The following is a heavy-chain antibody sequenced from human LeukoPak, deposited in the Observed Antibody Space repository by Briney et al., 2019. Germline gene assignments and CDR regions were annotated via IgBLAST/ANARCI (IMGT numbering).Heavy chain of an antibody. V-gene: IGHV4-4*07. J-gene: IGHJ4*02. D-gene: IGHD6-19*01. Sequence: SETLSLTCTVSGGSISSYYWSWIRQPAGKGLEWIGRIYTSGSTNYNPSLKGRVTMSVDTSKNQFSLKLTSVTAADTAVYYCARDPSSGWYYFDDWGQGTLVTVSS. CDR1: GGSISSYY. CDR2: IYTSGST. CDR3: ARDPSSGWYYFDD.